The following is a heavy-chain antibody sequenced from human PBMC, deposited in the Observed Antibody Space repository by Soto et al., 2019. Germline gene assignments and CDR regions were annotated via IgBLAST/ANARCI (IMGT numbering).Heavy chain of an antibody. V-gene: IGHV3-49*04. CDR1: GFTFGDYA. CDR2: IRSKASGGTT. J-gene: IGHJ6*02. CDR3: TSSPAEIIAAAGTRGSDYYYGMDV. D-gene: IGHD6-13*01. Sequence: GGSLRLSCTVSGFTFGDYAMSWVRQAPGKGLEWVGFIRSKASGGTTEYAASVKGRFTISRDDSKSIAYLQMNSLKTEDTAVYDCTSSPAEIIAAAGTRGSDYYYGMDVWGQGTTVTVSS.